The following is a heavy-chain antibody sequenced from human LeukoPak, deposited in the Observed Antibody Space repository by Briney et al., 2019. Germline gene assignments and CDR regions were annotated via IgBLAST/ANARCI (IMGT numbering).Heavy chain of an antibody. D-gene: IGHD6-19*01. V-gene: IGHV4-34*01. Sequence: SETLSLTCAVYGGSFSGYYWSWIRQPPGKGLEWIGEINHSGSTNYNPSLKSRVTISVDASKNQFSLTLSSVTAADTAVYYCARAVAGCLWYWGQGTLVTVSS. J-gene: IGHJ4*02. CDR1: GGSFSGYY. CDR3: ARAVAGCLWY. CDR2: INHSGST.